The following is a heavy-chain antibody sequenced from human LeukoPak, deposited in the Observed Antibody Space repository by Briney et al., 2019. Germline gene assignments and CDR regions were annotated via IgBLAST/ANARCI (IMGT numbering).Heavy chain of an antibody. CDR1: GFTFDDYA. D-gene: IGHD3-22*01. Sequence: GGSLRLSCAASGFTFDDYAMHWVRQAPRKGLEWVSGISWNSGSIGYADSVKGRFTISRDNAKTSLYLQMNSPRAEDTALYYCAKDSYYDSSGYLDYWGQGTLVTVYS. CDR3: AKDSYYDSSGYLDY. CDR2: ISWNSGSI. J-gene: IGHJ4*02. V-gene: IGHV3-9*01.